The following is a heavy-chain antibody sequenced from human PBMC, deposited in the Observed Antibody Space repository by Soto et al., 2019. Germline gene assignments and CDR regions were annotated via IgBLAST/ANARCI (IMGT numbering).Heavy chain of an antibody. CDR2: IIPIFGTA. CDR1: GGTFSSYA. Sequence: ASVKVSCKASGGTFSSYAISWVQQAPGQGLEWMGGIIPIFGTANYAQKFQGRVTITADKSTSTAYMELSSLRSEDTAVYYCARRIQLWLHYFDYWGQGTLVTVSS. CDR3: ARRIQLWLHYFDY. J-gene: IGHJ4*02. D-gene: IGHD5-18*01. V-gene: IGHV1-69*06.